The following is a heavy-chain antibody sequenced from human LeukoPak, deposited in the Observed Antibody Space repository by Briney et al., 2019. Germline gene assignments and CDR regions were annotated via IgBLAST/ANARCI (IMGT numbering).Heavy chain of an antibody. V-gene: IGHV4-61*05. CDR1: GGSISSSSYY. J-gene: IGHJ4*02. CDR2: IYYSGST. Sequence: SETLSLTCTVSGGSISSSSYYWGWIRQPPGTGLERLGYIYYSGSTNYNPSLKGRVTISVDTSKNQFSLKLSSVTAADTAVYYCARTDYYYDSSGYYYWGQGTLVTVSS. D-gene: IGHD3-22*01. CDR3: ARTDYYYDSSGYYY.